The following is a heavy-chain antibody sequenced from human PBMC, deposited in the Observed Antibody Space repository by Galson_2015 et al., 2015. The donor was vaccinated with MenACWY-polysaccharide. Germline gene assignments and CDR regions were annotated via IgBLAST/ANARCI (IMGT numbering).Heavy chain of an antibody. CDR3: VKGGWADN. V-gene: IGHV3-23*02. CDR2: ISSGGDTT. Sequence: SLRLSCAASGFNFSMYVMTRVRQAPGKGLEWVSAISSGGDTTYYIDSVKGRFTISRDNSKDTVHLQMDSLRAEDTALYYCVKGGWADNWGQRTLVTVSS. J-gene: IGHJ4*02. CDR1: GFNFSMYV. D-gene: IGHD1-26*01.